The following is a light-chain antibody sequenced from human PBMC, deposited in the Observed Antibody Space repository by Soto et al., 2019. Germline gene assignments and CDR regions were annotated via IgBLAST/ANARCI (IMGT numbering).Light chain of an antibody. CDR2: VNS. V-gene: IGLV1-40*01. CDR3: QSYDSSLSAVV. J-gene: IGLJ2*01. Sequence: QSVLTQPPSVSGAPGQRVTISCTGSRSNIGAGYDVHWYQQLPGTAPKLLIYVNSNRPSGVPDRFSGSKSGTSASLAITGLQAEDEADYYCQSYDSSLSAVVFGGGTKVTVL. CDR1: RSNIGAGYD.